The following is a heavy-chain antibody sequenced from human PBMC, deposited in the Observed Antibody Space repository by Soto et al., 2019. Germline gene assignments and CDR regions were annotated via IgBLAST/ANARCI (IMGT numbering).Heavy chain of an antibody. CDR1: GFTVSTNY. J-gene: IGHJ4*02. CDR3: VRGSVIAARSPGK. Sequence: EVQVVESGGGLVQPGGSLRLSCAASGFTVSTNYMNWVRRAPGKGLEWVSIIYNDGSTYYADSVKGRFTISRDNSKNMLYLQMNAFIGKDTAVYYGVRGSVIAARSPGKWGQGILVTVSS. CDR2: IYNDGST. V-gene: IGHV3-66*01. D-gene: IGHD6-6*01.